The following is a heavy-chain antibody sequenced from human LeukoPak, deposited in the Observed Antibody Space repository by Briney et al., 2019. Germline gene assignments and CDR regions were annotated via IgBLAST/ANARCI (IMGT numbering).Heavy chain of an antibody. CDR3: ARGRIVVVTAIINYFDY. Sequence: GSLRLSCAASGFTFSSYAMHWVRQAPGKGLEYVSAISSNGGSTYYANSVKGRFTISRDNSKNTLYLQMGSLRAEDMAVYYCARGRIVVVTAIINYFDYWGQGTLVTVSS. J-gene: IGHJ4*02. CDR2: ISSNGGST. CDR1: GFTFSSYA. V-gene: IGHV3-64*01. D-gene: IGHD2-21*02.